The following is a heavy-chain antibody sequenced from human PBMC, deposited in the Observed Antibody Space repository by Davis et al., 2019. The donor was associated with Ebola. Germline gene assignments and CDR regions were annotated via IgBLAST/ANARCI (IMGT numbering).Heavy chain of an antibody. V-gene: IGHV1-18*04. D-gene: IGHD3-3*01. Sequence: AASVKVSCKASGYSFTSYGISWVRHAHGQGLEWMGWISAYNGDTNYAQKLQGSVSLTTDTSTSTAYMELRSLRSDDTAVYYCARGDSGYDFWSGYYTGPTLYGMDVWGQGTTVTVSS. CDR1: GYSFTSYG. CDR2: ISAYNGDT. CDR3: ARGDSGYDFWSGYYTGPTLYGMDV. J-gene: IGHJ6*02.